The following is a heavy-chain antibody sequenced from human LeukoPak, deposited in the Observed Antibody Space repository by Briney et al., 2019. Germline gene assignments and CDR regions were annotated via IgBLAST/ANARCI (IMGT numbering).Heavy chain of an antibody. V-gene: IGHV4-4*02. D-gene: IGHD1-26*01. CDR1: GDSISNNIW. Sequence: SETLSLTCTVSGDSISNNIWWSWVRQPPGKGLEWIGEIFHSGSTNYNPSLKSRVTISVDTSKNQFSLKLSSVTAADTAVYYCARGVSPKGMGGRRFDYWGQGTLVTVSS. J-gene: IGHJ4*02. CDR3: ARGVSPKGMGGRRFDY. CDR2: IFHSGST.